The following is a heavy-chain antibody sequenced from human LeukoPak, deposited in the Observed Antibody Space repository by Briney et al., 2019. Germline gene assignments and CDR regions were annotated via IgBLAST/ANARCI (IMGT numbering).Heavy chain of an antibody. Sequence: SETLSLTCTVSGGSISSYYWSWIRQPPGKGLEWIGYTYYSGSTNYNPSLKSRVTISVDTSKNQFSLKLSSVTAADTAVYYCARGRYVTTRGGAAAGFLDYWGQGTLVTVST. CDR3: ARGRYVTTRGGAAAGFLDY. CDR1: GGSISSYY. V-gene: IGHV4-59*12. D-gene: IGHD6-13*01. CDR2: TYYSGST. J-gene: IGHJ4*02.